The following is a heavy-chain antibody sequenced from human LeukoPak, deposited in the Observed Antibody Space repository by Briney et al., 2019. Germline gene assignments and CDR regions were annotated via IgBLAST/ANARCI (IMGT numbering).Heavy chain of an antibody. V-gene: IGHV1-69*13. J-gene: IGHJ3*02. Sequence: SVKVSCKASGGTFSSYAISWVRQAPGQGLEWMGGIIPIFGTANYAQKFQGRVTITADESTSIAYMELSSLRSEDTAVYYCARVGGEGGGYSSITEPHAFDIWGQGTMVTVSS. CDR3: ARVGGEGGGYSSITEPHAFDI. CDR1: GGTFSSYA. D-gene: IGHD3-22*01. CDR2: IIPIFGTA.